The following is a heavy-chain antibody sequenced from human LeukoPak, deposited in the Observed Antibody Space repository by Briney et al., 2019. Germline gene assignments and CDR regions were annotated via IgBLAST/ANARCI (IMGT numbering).Heavy chain of an antibody. V-gene: IGHV5-51*01. CDR3: ASRPFETTVVPWDFY. CDR1: GYNFNTYW. D-gene: IGHD4-17*01. J-gene: IGHJ4*02. Sequence: GESLKISCKGSGYNFNTYWVAWVRQLPGKGLEWMGIIRPMNSDVRYSPSFQGQVAISADRSINTAYLQWSSLTASDTAMCYRASRPFETTVVPWDFYWGQGTQVTVSS. CDR2: IRPMNSDV.